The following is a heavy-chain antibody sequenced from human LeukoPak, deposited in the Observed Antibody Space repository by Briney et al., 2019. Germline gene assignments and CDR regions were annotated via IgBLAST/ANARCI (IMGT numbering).Heavy chain of an antibody. CDR2: INHSGST. D-gene: IGHD3-3*01. Sequence: SETLSLTCAVYGGSFSGYYWSWIRQPPGKGLEWIGEINHSGSTNYNPSLKSRVTISVDTSKNQFSLKLSSVTAADTAVYYCARLQNDFWSGYVYYFDYWGQGTLVTVSS. CDR3: ARLQNDFWSGYVYYFDY. V-gene: IGHV4-34*01. J-gene: IGHJ4*02. CDR1: GGSFSGYY.